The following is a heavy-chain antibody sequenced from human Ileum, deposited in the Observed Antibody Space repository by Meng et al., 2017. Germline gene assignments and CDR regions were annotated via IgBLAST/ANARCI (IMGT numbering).Heavy chain of an antibody. CDR1: GITITNYW. CDR2: IKSDGSII. CDR3: ARDLNHGSKDF. Sequence: HLVESGGGLVQPEGSLRLSSAASGITITNYWMPWVRQAPGKGPEWVSRIKSDGSIIQYADSVKGRFTISRDNAKNTLYLEMNSLRDEDTALYYCARDLNHGSKDFWGRGTLVTVSS. D-gene: IGHD3-10*01. J-gene: IGHJ4*02. V-gene: IGHV3-74*03.